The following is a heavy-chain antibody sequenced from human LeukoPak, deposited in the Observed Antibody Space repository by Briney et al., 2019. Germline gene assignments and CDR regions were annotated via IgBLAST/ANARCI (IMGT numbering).Heavy chain of an antibody. CDR3: AGYCSGGRCSLFDY. CDR2: IYHSGST. V-gene: IGHV4-34*01. CDR1: GGSFSGYY. Sequence: SETLSLTCAVYGGSFSGYYWSWIRQPPGKGLEWIGSIYHSGSTYYNPSLKSRVTISIDTSKNQFSLKLRSVTAADTAVYYCAGYCSGGRCSLFDYWGQGTLVTVSS. D-gene: IGHD2-15*01. J-gene: IGHJ4*02.